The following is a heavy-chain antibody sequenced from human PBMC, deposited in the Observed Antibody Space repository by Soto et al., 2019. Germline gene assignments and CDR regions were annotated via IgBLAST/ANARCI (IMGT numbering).Heavy chain of an antibody. Sequence: PGGSLRLSCAASGFTFSSYGMHWVRQAPGKGLEWVAVISYDGSNKYYADSVKGRFTISRDNSKNTLYLQMNSLRAEDTAVYYCVVNPYYYYGMDVWGQGTTVTVSS. CDR3: VVNPYYYYGMDV. V-gene: IGHV3-30*03. J-gene: IGHJ6*02. CDR2: ISYDGSNK. CDR1: GFTFSSYG.